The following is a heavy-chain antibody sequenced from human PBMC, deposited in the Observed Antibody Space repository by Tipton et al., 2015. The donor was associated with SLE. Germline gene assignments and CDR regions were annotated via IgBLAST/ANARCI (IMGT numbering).Heavy chain of an antibody. V-gene: IGHV1-8*01. D-gene: IGHD6-13*01. CDR2: MNPNSGNT. CDR3: ARQRIAAAGWGFDP. J-gene: IGHJ5*02. CDR1: GYTFTSYD. Sequence: QVQLVQSGAEVKKPGASVKVSCKASGYTFTSYDINWVRQATGQGLEWMGWMNPNSGNTGYAQKFQGRVTMTRNTSISTAYMELSSLRSEDTAVYYCARQRIAAAGWGFDPWGQGTLVTVSS.